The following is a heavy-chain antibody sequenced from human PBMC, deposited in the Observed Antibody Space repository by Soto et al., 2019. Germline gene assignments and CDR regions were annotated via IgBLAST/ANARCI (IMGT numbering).Heavy chain of an antibody. D-gene: IGHD5-12*01. V-gene: IGHV1-18*01. CDR2: ISSYNGDT. CDR1: GYTFTRSG. CDR3: AREGVAPSYYYGMDV. Sequence: QVQLVQSGAEVKKPGASVKVSCKASGYTFTRSGISWVRQAPGQGPEWMGWISSYNGDTNYAQTFQGRVTMTTDTSTSTAYMDLRSLRSDDTAVYYCAREGVAPSYYYGMDVWGQGTPVTVSS. J-gene: IGHJ6*02.